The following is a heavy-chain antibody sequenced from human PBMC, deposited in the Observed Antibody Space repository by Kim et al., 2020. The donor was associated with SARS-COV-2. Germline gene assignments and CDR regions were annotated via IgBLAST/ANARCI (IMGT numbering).Heavy chain of an antibody. D-gene: IGHD2-8*01. CDR3: ARAHGPFDY. V-gene: IGHV4-30-2*04. Sequence: GSTSYTPSLKSRVTISVDTSKNQFSLKLSSVTAADTAVYYCARAHGPFDYWGQGTLVTVSS. J-gene: IGHJ4*02. CDR2: GST.